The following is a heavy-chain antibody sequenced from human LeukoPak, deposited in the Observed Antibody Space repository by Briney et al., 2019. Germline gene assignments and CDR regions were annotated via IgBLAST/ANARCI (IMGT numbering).Heavy chain of an antibody. D-gene: IGHD1-1*01. J-gene: IGHJ6*03. CDR2: IYTSGST. V-gene: IGHV4-61*02. CDR1: GGSLSSCSFY. CDR3: ARETEHYYYYMDV. Sequence: SETLSLTCTASGGSLSSCSFYWGWNPQPPGKGLEGVGRIYTSGSTNYNPSLKSRVTISVDTSKNQFSLKLSSVTAADTAVYYCARETEHYYYYMDVWGKGTTVTISS.